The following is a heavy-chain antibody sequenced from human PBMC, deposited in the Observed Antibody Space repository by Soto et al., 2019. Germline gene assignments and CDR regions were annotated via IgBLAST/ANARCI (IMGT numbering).Heavy chain of an antibody. CDR2: TYYSGST. CDR1: GDTISTGGYT. Sequence: SETLSLTCDVSGDTISTGGYTWAWIRQPPGKALEWIGHTYYSGSTYYNPSLKSRVTISVDTSKNQFSLKLSSVTAADTAVYYCATSNWFDPWGQGTLVTVSS. J-gene: IGHJ5*02. CDR3: ATSNWFDP. V-gene: IGHV4-30-2*03. D-gene: IGHD4-4*01.